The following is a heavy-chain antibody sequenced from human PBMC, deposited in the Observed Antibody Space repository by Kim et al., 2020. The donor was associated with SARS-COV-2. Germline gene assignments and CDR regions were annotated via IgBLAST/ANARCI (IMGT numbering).Heavy chain of an antibody. Sequence: YVDSVMGRFTISRDNAKNSLSLQMNSLRDEDSAVYYCARDSRTAYGMDVWGQGTTVTVSS. V-gene: IGHV3-48*02. CDR3: ARDSRTAYGMDV. J-gene: IGHJ6*02.